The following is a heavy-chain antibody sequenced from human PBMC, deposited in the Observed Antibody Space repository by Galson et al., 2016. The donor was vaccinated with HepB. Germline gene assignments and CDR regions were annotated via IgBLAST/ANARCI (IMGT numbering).Heavy chain of an antibody. CDR1: GFTVSDYG. CDR3: ARDVGLGIAVSGLFDH. J-gene: IGHJ4*02. Sequence: SLRLSCAASGFTVSDYGIHWVRQAPGKGLEWVAVVSSDGSNQHFADSLKGRFTISRDNSKRVLSLQMDSLRPEDTAVYYCARDVGLGIAVSGLFDHWGQGTLVIVSS. V-gene: IGHV3-30*03. D-gene: IGHD6-19*01. CDR2: VSSDGSNQ.